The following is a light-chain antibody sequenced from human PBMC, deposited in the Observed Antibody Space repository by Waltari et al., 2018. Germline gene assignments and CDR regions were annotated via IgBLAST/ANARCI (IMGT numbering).Light chain of an antibody. Sequence: QSALTQPPSASGSPGQSVTISCTGTSSDVGGYDYVSWYQQHPGQAPNLMIFGVSKRPPGVPDRFSGSKAGNTASLTVSGLQAEDEADYYCSSYAFSSNWVFGGGTKLTVL. V-gene: IGLV2-8*01. CDR3: SSYAFSSNWV. J-gene: IGLJ3*02. CDR1: SSDVGGYDY. CDR2: GVS.